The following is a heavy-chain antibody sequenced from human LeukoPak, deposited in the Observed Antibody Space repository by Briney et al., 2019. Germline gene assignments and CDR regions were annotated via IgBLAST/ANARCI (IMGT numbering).Heavy chain of an antibody. CDR2: ISAYNGNT. CDR1: GYPFTSYG. Sequence: GASVKVSFKASGYPFTSYGISWVRPAPGQGLEWMGWISAYNGNTNYAQKLQGRVTMTTDTSTSTAYKELRSLRSDDTAVYYCARGSVRVVRGVTDNGGQGTLVTVS. CDR3: ARGSVRVVRGVTDN. V-gene: IGHV1-18*01. D-gene: IGHD3-10*01. J-gene: IGHJ4*02.